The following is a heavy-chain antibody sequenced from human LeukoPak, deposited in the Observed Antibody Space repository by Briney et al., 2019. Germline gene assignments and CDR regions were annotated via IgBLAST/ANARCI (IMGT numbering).Heavy chain of an antibody. CDR3: ARRWDYYDSSGYYTAGAFDI. CDR2: IYPGDSDT. V-gene: IGHV5-51*01. J-gene: IGHJ3*02. D-gene: IGHD3-22*01. Sequence: GESLKISCKGSGYSFTSDWIGWVRHMRGKGLEWMGIIYPGDSDTRYSPSFQGQVTISADKSISTAYLQWSSLKASDTAMYYCARRWDYYDSSGYYTAGAFDIWGQGTMVTVSS. CDR1: GYSFTSDW.